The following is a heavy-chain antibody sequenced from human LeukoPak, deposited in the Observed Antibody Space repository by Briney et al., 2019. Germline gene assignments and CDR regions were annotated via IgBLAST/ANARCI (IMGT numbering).Heavy chain of an antibody. D-gene: IGHD1-1*01. Sequence: SETLSLTCSVSGDSISTYYWSWIRQPAGKGLEWIGRIYTSGSTNYNPSLKSRVTMSVDTSKNQFSLKLTSVTVADTAVYYCARLNWKDIGRDYFDYWGQGTLVTVSS. CDR1: GDSISTYY. J-gene: IGHJ4*02. CDR3: ARLNWKDIGRDYFDY. V-gene: IGHV4-4*07. CDR2: IYTSGST.